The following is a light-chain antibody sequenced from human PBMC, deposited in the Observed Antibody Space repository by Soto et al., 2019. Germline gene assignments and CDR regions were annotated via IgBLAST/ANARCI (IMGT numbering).Light chain of an antibody. CDR2: DAS. CDR3: QQYYSYRT. V-gene: IGKV1-5*01. J-gene: IGKJ1*01. CDR1: QSISYR. Sequence: DIQMTQSPSTLSASVGDRVTITCRASQSISYRLAWYQQKPRIAPKLLIYDASNLESGVPSRFSGSGSGTEFTLTISSLQPDDFATYHCQQYYSYRTFGQGTKVDIK.